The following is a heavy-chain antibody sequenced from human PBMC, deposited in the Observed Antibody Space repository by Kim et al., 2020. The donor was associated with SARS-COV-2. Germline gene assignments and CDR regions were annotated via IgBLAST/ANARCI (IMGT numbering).Heavy chain of an antibody. CDR1: GYTFTSYG. CDR3: ARVTMVRGVIKGWWFDP. CDR2: ISAYNGNT. J-gene: IGHJ5*02. D-gene: IGHD3-10*01. V-gene: IGHV1-18*01. Sequence: ASVKVSCKASGYTFTSYGISWVRQAPGQGLEWMGWISAYNGNTNYAQKLQGRVTMTTDTSTSTAYMELRSLRSDDTAVYYCARVTMVRGVIKGWWFDPWGQGTLVTVSS.